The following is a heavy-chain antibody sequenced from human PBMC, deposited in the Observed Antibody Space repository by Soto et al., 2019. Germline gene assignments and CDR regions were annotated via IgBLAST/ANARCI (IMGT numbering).Heavy chain of an antibody. V-gene: IGHV4-34*01. Sequence: PSETLSLTCAVYGGSFSGYYWSWIRQPPGKGLEWIGEINHSGSTNYNPSLKSRVTISVDTSKNQFSLKLSSVTAADTAVYYCARYWNYGYRYCYGMDVWGQGTTVTVSS. CDR3: ARYWNYGYRYCYGMDV. J-gene: IGHJ6*02. D-gene: IGHD1-7*01. CDR1: GGSFSGYY. CDR2: INHSGST.